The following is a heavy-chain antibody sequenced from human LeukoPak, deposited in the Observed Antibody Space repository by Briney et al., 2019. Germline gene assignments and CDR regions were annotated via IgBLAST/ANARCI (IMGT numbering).Heavy chain of an antibody. CDR1: GFTFSNAW. CDR3: TTARAYGNFDF. D-gene: IGHD3-10*01. V-gene: IGHV3-15*01. J-gene: IGHJ4*02. Sequence: GGSLRLSCAASGFTFSNAWMSWVRQAPGKGLEWVGRIKSKTDGGTTDYGAPAKGRFTTSRDDSKNMLYLQMNSLKTEDTAVYYCTTARAYGNFDFWGQGTLVTVSS. CDR2: IKSKTDGGTT.